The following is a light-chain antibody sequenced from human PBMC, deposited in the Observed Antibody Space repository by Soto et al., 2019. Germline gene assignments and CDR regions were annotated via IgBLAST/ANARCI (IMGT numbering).Light chain of an antibody. CDR1: QSLLQSDGDNY. V-gene: IGKV2-28*01. CDR3: MQTRQTPYT. Sequence: DIVMTQSPLSLPVTPGEPASISCKSSQSLLQSDGDNYLEWYVQKAGQSPQLLIYLVSHRASGVPDRLSGSGSGTDFTLKISKVEADDVVVYYCMQTRQTPYTFGPGTKVEIK. J-gene: IGKJ3*01. CDR2: LVS.